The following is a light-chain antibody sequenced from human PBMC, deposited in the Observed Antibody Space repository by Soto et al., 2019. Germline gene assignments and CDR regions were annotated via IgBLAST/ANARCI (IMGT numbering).Light chain of an antibody. V-gene: IGLV1-47*02. CDR1: SSNIGSNY. J-gene: IGLJ1*01. Sequence: QSVLTQPPSASGTPGQRVTISCSGSSSNIGSNYVYWYQQLTGTAPKLLIDGSKQRPSGVPDRFSGPKSGTSASLAISGLRSEDEADFYCAAWDDRLNGYVFGAGTKVTVL. CDR2: GSK. CDR3: AAWDDRLNGYV.